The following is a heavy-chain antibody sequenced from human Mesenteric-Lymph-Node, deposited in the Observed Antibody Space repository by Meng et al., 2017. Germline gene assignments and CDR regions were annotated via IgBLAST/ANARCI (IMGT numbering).Heavy chain of an antibody. J-gene: IGHJ2*01. CDR2: IIPIFGTA. CDR3: ARGQPTHWYFDL. CDR1: GGTFSSYA. D-gene: IGHD2-15*01. V-gene: IGHV1-69*06. Sequence: QVQLWPCGVEVKKPGSSVKVSCKASGGTFSSYAISWVRQAPGQGLEWMGGIIPIFGTANYAQKFQGRVTITADKSTSTAYMELSSLRSEDTAVYYCARGQPTHWYFDLWGRGTLVTVSS.